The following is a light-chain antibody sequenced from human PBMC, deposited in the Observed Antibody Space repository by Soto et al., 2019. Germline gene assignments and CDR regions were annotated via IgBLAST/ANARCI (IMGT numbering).Light chain of an antibody. CDR1: QSVSGW. J-gene: IGKJ2*03. V-gene: IGKV1-5*01. CDR2: DVA. CDR3: QQYKTYFYS. Sequence: DIQMTQSPPPLSASVGDRVTITCRASQSVSGWLAWYQQKPGKAPRLLIFDVARLEMGAPSRFRGSGSGTEFSLTITSLQPDDFATYFLQQYKTYFYSVGQRAKVDIK.